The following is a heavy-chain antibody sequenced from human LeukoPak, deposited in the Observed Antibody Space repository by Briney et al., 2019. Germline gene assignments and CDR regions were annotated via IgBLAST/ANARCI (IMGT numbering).Heavy chain of an antibody. CDR3: ARGVDYYENSGTIDY. D-gene: IGHD3-22*01. J-gene: IGHJ4*02. CDR1: GFTVSSNY. CDR2: IYSGGST. V-gene: IGHV3-53*01. Sequence: PGGSLRLSCAASGFTVSSNYMSWVRQAPGKGLEWVSVIYSGGSTYYADSVKGRFTISRDNSKNTLYLQMNSLRAEDTAVYYCARGVDYYENSGTIDYWGQGTLVTVSS.